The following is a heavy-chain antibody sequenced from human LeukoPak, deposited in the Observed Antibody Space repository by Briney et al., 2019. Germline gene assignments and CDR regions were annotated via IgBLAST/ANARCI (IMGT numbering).Heavy chain of an antibody. D-gene: IGHD3-22*01. CDR3: ARAQYYYDSSVWAFDI. V-gene: IGHV3-21*01. J-gene: IGHJ3*02. CDR1: GFTFSSYS. CDR2: ISSSSSYI. Sequence: NPGGSLRLSCAASGFTFSSYSMNWVRQAPGKGLEWVSSISSSSSYIYYADSVKGRFTISRDNAKNSLYLQMNSLRAEDTAVYYCARAQYYYDSSVWAFDIWGQGTMVTVSS.